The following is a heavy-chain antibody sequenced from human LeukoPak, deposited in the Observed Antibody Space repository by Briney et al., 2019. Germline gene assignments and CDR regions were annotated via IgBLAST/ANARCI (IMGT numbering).Heavy chain of an antibody. D-gene: IGHD1-26*01. J-gene: IGHJ3*02. CDR3: AISSGSYSYGAFDI. CDR2: INHSGST. Sequence: SETLSLTCAVYGRSFSGYSWSWIRQPPGKGLEWIGEINHSGSTNYNPSPKSRVTMSVDTSKNQFSLKLSSVTAADTAVYYCAISSGSYSYGAFDIWGQGTMVTVSS. V-gene: IGHV4-34*01. CDR1: GRSFSGYS.